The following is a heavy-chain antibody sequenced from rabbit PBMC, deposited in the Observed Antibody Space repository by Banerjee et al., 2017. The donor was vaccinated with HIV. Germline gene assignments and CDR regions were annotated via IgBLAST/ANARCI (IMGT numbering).Heavy chain of an antibody. J-gene: IGHJ4*01. CDR1: GFSFSSGYD. D-gene: IGHD1-1*01. CDR2: VVIGSSGKT. CDR3: ARDNVGVGGWYFNL. V-gene: IGHV1S40*01. Sequence: QSLEESGGDLVKPGASLTLTCTASGFSFSSGYDMCWVRQAPGKGLEWIACVVIGSSGKTWYATWAKGRFTISKTSSTTVTLQMTSLTAADTATYFCARDNVGVGGWYFNLWGPGTLVTVS.